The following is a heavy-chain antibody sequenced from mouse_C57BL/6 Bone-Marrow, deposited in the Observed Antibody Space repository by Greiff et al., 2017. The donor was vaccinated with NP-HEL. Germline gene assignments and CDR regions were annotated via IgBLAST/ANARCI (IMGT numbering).Heavy chain of an antibody. D-gene: IGHD1-1*01. Sequence: QVQLKESGPELVKPGASVKISCKASGYAFSSSWMNWVKQRPGKGLEWIGRIYPGDGDTNYNGKFKGKATLTADKSSSTAYMQLSSLTSEDSAVYFCAIYYYGTYYFDYWGQGTTLTVSS. V-gene: IGHV1-82*01. CDR2: IYPGDGDT. CDR3: AIYYYGTYYFDY. J-gene: IGHJ2*01. CDR1: GYAFSSSW.